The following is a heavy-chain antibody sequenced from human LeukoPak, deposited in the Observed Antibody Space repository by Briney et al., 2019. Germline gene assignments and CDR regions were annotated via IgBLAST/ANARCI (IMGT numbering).Heavy chain of an antibody. CDR2: INSDGSST. CDR1: GFAFSSYG. J-gene: IGHJ5*01. V-gene: IGHV3-74*01. D-gene: IGHD5-12*01. Sequence: PGGSLRLSCAASGFAFSSYGMHWVRQAPGKGLVWVSRINSDGSSTSYADSVKGRFTISRDNAKNTLYLHRNSLRDADTAVYYCARSSGYAQDFDSWGQGTLVTVSS. CDR3: ARSSGYAQDFDS.